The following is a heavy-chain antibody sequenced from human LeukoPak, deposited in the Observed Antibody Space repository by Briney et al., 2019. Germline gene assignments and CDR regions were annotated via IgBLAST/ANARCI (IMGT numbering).Heavy chain of an antibody. J-gene: IGHJ4*02. CDR2: IKQGGSEK. V-gene: IGHV3-7*03. CDR1: GFTFSTYW. Sequence: GGSLRLSCAASGFTFSTYWMNWVRQAPGKGLEWVANIKQGGSEKYYVGSVKGRFTISRDNAKNSLYLQMNSLGAEDTAVYYCARDRRIAYWGQGTLVTVSS. CDR3: ARDRRIAY.